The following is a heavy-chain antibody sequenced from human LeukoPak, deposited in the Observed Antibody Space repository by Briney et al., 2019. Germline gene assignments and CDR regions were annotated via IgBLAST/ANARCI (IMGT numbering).Heavy chain of an antibody. CDR1: GFNFSSYW. V-gene: IGHV3-7*01. CDR3: AGDLVGGDY. J-gene: IGHJ4*02. CDR2: IKQDGNKK. D-gene: IGHD3-16*01. Sequence: PGGSLRLSCAASGFNFSSYWMSWVRQAPGKGLEWMANIKQDGNKKYYVDSVKGRFTISRDNAKNSLYLQMKSLRAEDTAVYYCAGDLVGGDYWGQGTLVTVSS.